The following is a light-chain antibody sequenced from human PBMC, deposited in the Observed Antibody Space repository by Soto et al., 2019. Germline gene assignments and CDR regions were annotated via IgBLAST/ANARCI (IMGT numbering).Light chain of an antibody. J-gene: IGLJ3*02. V-gene: IGLV2-8*01. CDR1: SSDVGGYNS. CDR3: RAHAGIINVV. CDR2: EVT. Sequence: QSALTQPPSASGSPGQSVTISCTGTSSDVGGYNSVSWYQQHPGKAPKLIIYEVTKRPSGVPDRFSGSKSGNTASLTVSGLTAEDEADYYCRAHAGIINVVFSGGTKRTV.